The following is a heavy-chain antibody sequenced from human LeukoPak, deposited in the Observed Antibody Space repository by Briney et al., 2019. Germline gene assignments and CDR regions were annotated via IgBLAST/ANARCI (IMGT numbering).Heavy chain of an antibody. D-gene: IGHD1-14*01. Sequence: SETLSLTCAVYGGSFSGYYWSWIRQPPGKGLEWIGSIYYSGSTYYNPSLKSRVTISVDTSKNQFSLKLSSVTAADTAVYYCARAIMVSPDAFDIWGQGTMVTVSS. CDR3: ARAIMVSPDAFDI. J-gene: IGHJ3*02. CDR1: GGSFSGYY. V-gene: IGHV4-34*01. CDR2: IYYSGST.